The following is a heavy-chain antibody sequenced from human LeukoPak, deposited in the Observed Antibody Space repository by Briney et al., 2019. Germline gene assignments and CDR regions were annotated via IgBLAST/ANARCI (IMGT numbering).Heavy chain of an antibody. V-gene: IGHV6-1*01. J-gene: IGHJ4*02. CDR2: TYYRSKWYN. CDR1: GDSVSSNSAA. D-gene: IGHD2-15*01. Sequence: SQTLSLTCAISGDSVSSNSAAWNWIRQSPSRGLEWLGRTYYRSKWYNDYVVSVKSRITINPDTSKNQFSLQLNSVTPEDTAVYYCARDYCSGGSCPPRYFDYWGQGTLVTVSS. CDR3: ARDYCSGGSCPPRYFDY.